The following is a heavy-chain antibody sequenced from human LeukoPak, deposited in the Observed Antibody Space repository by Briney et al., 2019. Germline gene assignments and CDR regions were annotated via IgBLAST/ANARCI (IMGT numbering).Heavy chain of an antibody. Sequence: PGGSLRLSCAASGFTFSSYAMHWVRQAPGKGLEWVAVISYDGSNKYYADSVKGRFTISRDNSKNTLYLQMNSLRAEDTAFYHCARDPRGGSYSYFDYWGQGTLVIVSS. V-gene: IGHV3-30-3*01. CDR2: ISYDGSNK. J-gene: IGHJ4*02. CDR1: GFTFSSYA. D-gene: IGHD1-26*01. CDR3: ARDPRGGSYSYFDY.